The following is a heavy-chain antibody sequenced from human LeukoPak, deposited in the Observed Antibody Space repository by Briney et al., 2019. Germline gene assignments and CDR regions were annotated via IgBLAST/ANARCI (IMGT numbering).Heavy chain of an antibody. Sequence: SVKVSCRASGGTFSSYAISWVRQAPGQGLEWMGGIIPIFGTANYAQKFQGRVTITADESTSTAYMELSSLRSEDTAVYYCARETIFGTYYYYYGMDVWGQGTTVTVSS. CDR1: GGTFSSYA. J-gene: IGHJ6*02. CDR2: IIPIFGTA. CDR3: ARETIFGTYYYYYGMDV. V-gene: IGHV1-69*13. D-gene: IGHD3-3*01.